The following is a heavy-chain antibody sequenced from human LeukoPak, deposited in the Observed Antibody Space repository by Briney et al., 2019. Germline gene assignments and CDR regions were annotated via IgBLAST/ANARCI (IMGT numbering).Heavy chain of an antibody. J-gene: IGHJ4*02. CDR2: INHSGST. Sequence: SETLSLTCAVYGGSFSGYFWSWIRQPPGKGLEWIGEINHSGSTNYNPSLKSQVTMSVDTSKNQFSLKLSSVTAADTAVYYCARGVRYFDWLSLWNYWGQGTLVTVSS. CDR1: GGSFSGYF. CDR3: ARGVRYFDWLSLWNY. D-gene: IGHD3-9*01. V-gene: IGHV4-34*01.